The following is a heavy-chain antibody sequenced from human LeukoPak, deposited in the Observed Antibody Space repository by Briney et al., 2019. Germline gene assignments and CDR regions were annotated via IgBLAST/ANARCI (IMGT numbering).Heavy chain of an antibody. CDR3: ARSLKASSSGSFDY. V-gene: IGHV4-59*01. CDR1: GGSIGSYY. J-gene: IGHJ4*02. D-gene: IGHD3-22*01. Sequence: SETLSLTCTVSGGSIGSYYWSWVRQPPGKGVEWIGYIYYSGNTNYNPSLKSRVTISVDTSKNQFSLKLSSVTAADTAVYYCARSLKASSSGSFDYWGQGTLVTVSS. CDR2: IYYSGNT.